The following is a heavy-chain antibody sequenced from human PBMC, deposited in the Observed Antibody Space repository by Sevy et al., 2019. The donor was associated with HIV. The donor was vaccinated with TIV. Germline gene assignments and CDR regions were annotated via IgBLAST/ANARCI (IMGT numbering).Heavy chain of an antibody. V-gene: IGHV3-23*01. CDR3: AKTPFMDFWNDYYSFYFDF. CDR1: GFNFNNYA. Sequence: RGSLRLSCVAAGFNFNNYAMTWVRQAPGKGLEWVSGISFSGSKTYYAESVKGRFSISRDPSKNTLYLQMNNVRVEDTAVYFCAKTPFMDFWNDYYSFYFDFWGQGTLVTVSS. CDR2: ISFSGSKT. D-gene: IGHD3-3*01. J-gene: IGHJ4*02.